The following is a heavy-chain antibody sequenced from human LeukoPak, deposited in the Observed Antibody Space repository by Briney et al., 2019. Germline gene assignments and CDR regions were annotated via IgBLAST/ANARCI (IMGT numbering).Heavy chain of an antibody. Sequence: SETLSLTCAVYGGSFSGYYWSWIRQPPGKGLEWIGEINHSGSTNYNPSLKSRVTISVDTSKNQFSLKLSSVTAADTAVYYCARGRYCMDVWGQGTTVTVSS. CDR3: ARGRYCMDV. CDR1: GGSFSGYY. V-gene: IGHV4-34*01. J-gene: IGHJ6*02. CDR2: INHSGST.